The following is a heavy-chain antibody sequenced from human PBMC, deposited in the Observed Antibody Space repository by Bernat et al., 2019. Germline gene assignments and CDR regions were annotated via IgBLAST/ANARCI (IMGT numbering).Heavy chain of an antibody. D-gene: IGHD1-14*01. CDR2: ISSSSSYL. J-gene: IGHJ4*02. V-gene: IGHV3-21*01. CDR3: ASGIPPEY. Sequence: VQLVESGGGVVQPGRSLRLSCAASGFTFSSYIMNWVRLAPGKGREWVSSISSSSSYLYYTDSVKGRFTISRENAKNSLYLQMNSLRAEDTAVYYCASGIPPEYWGQRTLVTVSS. CDR1: GFTFSSYI.